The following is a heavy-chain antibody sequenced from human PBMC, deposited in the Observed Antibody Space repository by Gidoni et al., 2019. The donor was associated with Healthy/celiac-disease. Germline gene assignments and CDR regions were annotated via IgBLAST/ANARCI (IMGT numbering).Heavy chain of an antibody. V-gene: IGHV1-3*01. Sequence: QVQLVQSGAEVKKPGASVKVSCKASGYTFTSYAMHWVRQAPGHRLEWMGWSTAGNGNTKYSQKFQGRVTITRDTSASTAYMELSSLRSEDTAVYYCARTHEINWGDNLEVAYFDYWGQGTLVTVSS. CDR1: GYTFTSYA. CDR2: STAGNGNT. CDR3: ARTHEINWGDNLEVAYFDY. J-gene: IGHJ4*02. D-gene: IGHD7-27*01.